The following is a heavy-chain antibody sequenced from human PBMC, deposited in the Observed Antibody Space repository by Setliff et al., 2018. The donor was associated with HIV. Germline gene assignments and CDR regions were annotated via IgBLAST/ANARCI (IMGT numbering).Heavy chain of an antibody. D-gene: IGHD6-13*01. V-gene: IGHV4-59*12. CDR1: GGSLSGYY. CDR2: IYYSGST. CDR3: ARDKTAVPRDVYAFDI. Sequence: SETLSLTCAVYGGSLSGYYWSWIRQAPGKGLEWIGYIYYSGSTNYNPSLNTRVTISVDTSKNQFSLKLGSVTAADTAVYYCARDKTAVPRDVYAFDIWGQGTMVTVSS. J-gene: IGHJ3*02.